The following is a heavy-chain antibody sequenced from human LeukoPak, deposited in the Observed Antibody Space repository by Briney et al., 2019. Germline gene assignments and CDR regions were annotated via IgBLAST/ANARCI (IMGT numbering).Heavy chain of an antibody. D-gene: IGHD2-2*01. CDR2: INPNSGGT. CDR1: GYTFTGYY. Sequence: ASVKVSCKASGYTFTGYYMHWVRQAPGQGLAWMGWINPNSGGTNYAQKFHGRVTMTRDTSISTAYMELSRLRSDGTAVYYCAIRYCSSTSCLYGDYWGQGTLVSVSS. CDR3: AIRYCSSTSCLYGDY. V-gene: IGHV1-2*02. J-gene: IGHJ4*02.